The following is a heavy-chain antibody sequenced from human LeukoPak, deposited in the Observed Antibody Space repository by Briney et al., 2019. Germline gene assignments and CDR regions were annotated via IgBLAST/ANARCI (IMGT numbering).Heavy chain of an antibody. CDR2: IYYSGST. D-gene: IGHD1-26*01. Sequence: PSETLSLTCTVSGGSISSSSYYWGWIRQPPGKGLEWIGSIYYSGSTYYNPSLKSRVTISVDTSKNQFSLKLSSVTAADTAVYYCARHGSASGNYRYYFDYWGQGTLVTVSS. J-gene: IGHJ4*02. CDR1: GGSISSSSYY. CDR3: ARHGSASGNYRYYFDY. V-gene: IGHV4-39*01.